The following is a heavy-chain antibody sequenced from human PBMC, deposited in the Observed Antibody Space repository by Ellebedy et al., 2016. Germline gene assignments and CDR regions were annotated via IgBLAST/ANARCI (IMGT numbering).Heavy chain of an antibody. CDR2: IFYSGSS. J-gene: IGHJ4*02. V-gene: IGHV4-59*08. CDR1: GGSISSYY. Sequence: SETLSLTCTVSGGSISSYYWSWIRQPPGKGLEWIGYIFYSGSSNYHPSLKSRVTISVDTSKNQFSLKLSSVTAADTAVYYYARHFRTVEPYFDYWGLGARVNVSS. D-gene: IGHD1-14*01. CDR3: ARHFRTVEPYFDY.